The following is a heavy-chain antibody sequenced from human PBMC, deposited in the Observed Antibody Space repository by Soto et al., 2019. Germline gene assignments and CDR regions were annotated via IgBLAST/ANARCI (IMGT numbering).Heavy chain of an antibody. V-gene: IGHV3-30*09. CDR1: GFTVSSYA. Sequence: QVQVVESGGGVVQPGRSLRLSCAASGFTVSSYAMHWVRQAPGKGLEWVALISYDGSNKYYADSVKGRFAISRDNSKNTLYLQMNSLRAEDTAVYYCARMGLLHGMDVWGQGTTVTVSS. CDR3: ARMGLLHGMDV. CDR2: ISYDGSNK. J-gene: IGHJ6*02. D-gene: IGHD2-15*01.